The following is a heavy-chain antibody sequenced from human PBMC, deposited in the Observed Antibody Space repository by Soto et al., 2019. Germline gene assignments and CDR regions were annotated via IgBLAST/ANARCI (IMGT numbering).Heavy chain of an antibody. CDR3: ARDLRMITFGGVILPEYYFDY. J-gene: IGHJ4*02. Sequence: GGTNYAQKFQGWVTMTRDTSISTAYMELSRLRSDDTAVYYCARDLRMITFGGVILPEYYFDYWGQGTLVTVSS. V-gene: IGHV1-2*04. D-gene: IGHD3-16*02. CDR2: GGT.